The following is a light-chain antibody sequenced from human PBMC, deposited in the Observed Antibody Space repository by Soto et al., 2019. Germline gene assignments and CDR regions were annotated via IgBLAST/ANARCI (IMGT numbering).Light chain of an antibody. J-gene: IGLJ1*01. CDR3: SSYTSSSTL. Sequence: QSVLTQPPSASGTPGQRVTISCSGSSSNIGSTTVSWYQQLPGAAPKLMIYEVSDRPSGISSRFSGSKSGNTASLTISGLQTEDEADYYCSSYTSSSTLFGTGTKVTVL. V-gene: IGLV1-44*01. CDR2: EVS. CDR1: SSNIGSTT.